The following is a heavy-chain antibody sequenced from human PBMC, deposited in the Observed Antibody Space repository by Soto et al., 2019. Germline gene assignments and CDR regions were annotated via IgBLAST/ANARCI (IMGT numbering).Heavy chain of an antibody. D-gene: IGHD3-22*01. CDR1: GGAYSGYA. J-gene: IGHJ4*02. V-gene: IGHV1-69*06. CDR2: IITIFGTT. Sequence: SLKVSCKSSGGAYSGYAVSWVRQAPRQGLKGIGEIITIFGTTNSAQKFQGRVTIPADKPTSTAYRELSSLRSGDTAVYYCARAWDRGYSPFYFDYWGQGTLVTVS. CDR3: ARAWDRGYSPFYFDY.